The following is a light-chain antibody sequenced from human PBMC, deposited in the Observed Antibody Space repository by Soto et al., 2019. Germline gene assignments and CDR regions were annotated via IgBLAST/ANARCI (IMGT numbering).Light chain of an antibody. J-gene: IGKJ4*01. V-gene: IGKV1-33*01. Sequence: DIQMTQSPSSLSASVGDRVTITCQASQDIKNYLNWYQQKPGKAPKLLIYDASNLERGVPLRFSGSGSGTDFTFTISSLQPEDDGTYYCQQYDNRLTFGGGTKVEIK. CDR1: QDIKNY. CDR2: DAS. CDR3: QQYDNRLT.